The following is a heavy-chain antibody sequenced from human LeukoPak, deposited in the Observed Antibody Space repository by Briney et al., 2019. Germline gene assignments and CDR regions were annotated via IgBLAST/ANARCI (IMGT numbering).Heavy chain of an antibody. CDR1: GGSFSGYY. V-gene: IGHV4-34*01. D-gene: IGHD2-15*01. J-gene: IGHJ3*02. CDR2: INHSGST. Sequence: PSETLSLTCAVSGGSFSGYYWSWIRQPPGKGLEWIGEINHSGSTNYNPSLKSRVTISVDTSKNQFSLKLSSVTAADTAVYYCARVRCSGGSCRTHDAFDIWGQGTMVTVSS. CDR3: ARVRCSGGSCRTHDAFDI.